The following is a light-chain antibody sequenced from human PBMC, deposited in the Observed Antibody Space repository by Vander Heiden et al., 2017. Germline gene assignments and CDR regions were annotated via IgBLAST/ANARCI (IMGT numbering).Light chain of an antibody. V-gene: IGLV1-47*02. Sequence: SVVTQPPSAFGTPGQRVTISCSGTGSNIGSNYVYWYQQLPGAAPKLLIYGNDQRPSGVPGRCSGSKSGTSASLAISGLRSEDEADYYCAAWDDSLSGFYVFGTGTKVTVL. J-gene: IGLJ1*01. CDR3: AAWDDSLSGFYV. CDR1: GSNIGSNY. CDR2: GND.